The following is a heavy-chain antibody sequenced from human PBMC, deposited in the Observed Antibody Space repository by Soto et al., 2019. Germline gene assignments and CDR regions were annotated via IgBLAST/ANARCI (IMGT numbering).Heavy chain of an antibody. D-gene: IGHD6-13*01. Sequence: SETLSLTCAVSGGSISSGGYSWSWIRQPPGKGLEWIGYIYHSGSTYYNPSLKSRVTISVDRSKNQFSLKLSSVTAADTAVYYCARGTLYSSSWYPNNWFDPWGQGTLVTSPQ. CDR1: GGSISSGGYS. J-gene: IGHJ5*02. CDR2: IYHSGST. V-gene: IGHV4-30-2*01. CDR3: ARGTLYSSSWYPNNWFDP.